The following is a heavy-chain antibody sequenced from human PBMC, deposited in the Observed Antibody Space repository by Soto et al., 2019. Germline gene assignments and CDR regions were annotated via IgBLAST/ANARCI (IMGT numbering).Heavy chain of an antibody. CDR2: TYYSSNWYN. J-gene: IGHJ6*02. D-gene: IGHD3-10*01. CDR1: GDSVSSNIAA. V-gene: IGHV6-1*01. CDR3: ARGRWVYRSGSVHYYYGMDV. Sequence: SQTLSLTCAISGDSVSSNIAAWNWIRQSPSRGLEWLVRTYYSSNWYNDYAVSVKSRITINPDTSKNQFSLHLNSVTPEDTAVYYCARGRWVYRSGSVHYYYGMDVWGQGTTVTVS.